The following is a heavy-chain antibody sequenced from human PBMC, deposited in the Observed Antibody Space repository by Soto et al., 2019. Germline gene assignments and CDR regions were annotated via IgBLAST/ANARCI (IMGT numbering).Heavy chain of an antibody. D-gene: IGHD3-3*01. CDR1: GFTFSSYA. J-gene: IGHJ4*02. CDR3: AKDWSIFGVVNLGWVDY. Sequence: GGSLRLSCAASGFTFSSYAMSWVRQAPGKGLEWVSAISGSGGSTYYADSVKGRFTISRDNSKNTLYLQMNSLRAEDTAVYYCAKDWSIFGVVNLGWVDYWGQGTLVTVSS. V-gene: IGHV3-23*01. CDR2: ISGSGGST.